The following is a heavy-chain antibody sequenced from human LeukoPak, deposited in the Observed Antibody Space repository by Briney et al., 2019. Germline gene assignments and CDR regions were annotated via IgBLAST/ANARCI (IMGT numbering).Heavy chain of an antibody. J-gene: IGHJ6*02. CDR1: GVSFSGYY. CDR3: ARGYMVRGVIIWTPYYYYGMDV. Sequence: PSETLSLTCAVYGVSFSGYYWSWIRQPPGKGLEWIGEINHSGSTNYNPSLKSRVTISVDTSKNQFSLKLSSVTAADTAVYYCARGYMVRGVIIWTPYYYYGMDVWGQGTTVTVSS. CDR2: INHSGST. V-gene: IGHV4-34*01. D-gene: IGHD3-10*01.